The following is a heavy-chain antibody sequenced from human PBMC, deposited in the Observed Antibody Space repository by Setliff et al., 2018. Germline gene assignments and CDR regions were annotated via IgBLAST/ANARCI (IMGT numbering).Heavy chain of an antibody. J-gene: IGHJ4*02. V-gene: IGHV1-69*13. Sequence: GASVKVSCKASGGTFSSYAISWVRQAPGQGLEWMGGIIPIFGTANYAQKFQGRVTITADESTSTAYMELSSLRSEDTAVYYCARLPPLYGGNSGRIDYWGQGTLVTVSS. D-gene: IGHD3-10*01. CDR2: IIPIFGTA. CDR1: GGTFSSYA. CDR3: ARLPPLYGGNSGRIDY.